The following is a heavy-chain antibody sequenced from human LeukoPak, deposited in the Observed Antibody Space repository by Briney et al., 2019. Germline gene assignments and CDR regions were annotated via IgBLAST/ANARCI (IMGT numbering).Heavy chain of an antibody. Sequence: ASVKVSCKASGYTFTSYDINWVRQATGHGLEWMGWMNPNSGNTGYAQKFQGRVTMTRNTSISTAYMELSSLRSEDTAVYYCATDYTVNFGMDVWGQGTTVTVSS. CDR2: MNPNSGNT. CDR3: ATDYTVNFGMDV. V-gene: IGHV1-8*01. CDR1: GYTFTSYD. J-gene: IGHJ6*02. D-gene: IGHD4-17*01.